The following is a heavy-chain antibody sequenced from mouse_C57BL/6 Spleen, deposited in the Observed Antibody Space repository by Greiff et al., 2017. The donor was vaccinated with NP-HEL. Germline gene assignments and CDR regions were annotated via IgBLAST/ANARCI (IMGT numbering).Heavy chain of an antibody. CDR1: GYTFTSYW. CDR2: IYPSDSET. V-gene: IGHV1-61*01. Sequence: QVQLQQPGAELVRPGSSVKLSCKASGYTFTSYWMVWVKQRPGQGLEWIGNIYPSDSETHYNQKFKDKATLTVDKSSSTAYMQLSSLTSEDSAVYYCARFVVTTFYFDYWGQGTTLTVSS. D-gene: IGHD2-2*01. J-gene: IGHJ2*01. CDR3: ARFVVTTFYFDY.